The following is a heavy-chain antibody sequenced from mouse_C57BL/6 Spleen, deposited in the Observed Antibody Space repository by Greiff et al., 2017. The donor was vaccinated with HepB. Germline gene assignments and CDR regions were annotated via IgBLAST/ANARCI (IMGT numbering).Heavy chain of an antibody. V-gene: IGHV1-82*01. CDR2: IYPGDGDT. CDR1: GYAFSSSW. D-gene: IGHD2-3*01. Sequence: QVQLKQSGPELVKPGASVKISCKASGYAFSSSWMNWVKQRPGKGLEWIGRIYPGDGDTNYNGKFKGKATLTADKSSSTAYMQLSSLTSEDSAVYFCAREFGYYDYFDYWGQGTTLTVSS. CDR3: AREFGYYDYFDY. J-gene: IGHJ2*01.